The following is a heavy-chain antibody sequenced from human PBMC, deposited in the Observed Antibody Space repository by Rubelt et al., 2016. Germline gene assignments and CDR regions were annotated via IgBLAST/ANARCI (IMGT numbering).Heavy chain of an antibody. CDR2: ISSSSSYI. V-gene: IGHV3-21*01. D-gene: IGHD5-18*01. CDR3: ARGDVDTAMVSAGGMDV. CDR1: S. Sequence: SMNWVRQAPGKGLEWVSSISSSSSYIYYADSVKGRFTISRDNSKNTLYLQMNSLRAEDTAVYYCARGDVDTAMVSAGGMDVWGQGTTVTVSS. J-gene: IGHJ6*02.